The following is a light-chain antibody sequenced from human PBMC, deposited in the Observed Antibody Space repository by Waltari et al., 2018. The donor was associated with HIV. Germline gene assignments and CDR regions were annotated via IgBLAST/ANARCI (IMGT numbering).Light chain of an antibody. CDR2: WAS. V-gene: IGKV4-1*01. Sequence: AMTQSPDSLAVSLGERATINCKSSQSLLHSSNNKNHLAWYQQKPGQPPKLLVYWASTRESGVPDRFSGSGSGTDFTLTIRSLQAEDVAVYFCQQYHAFPLTFGGGTKVEIK. CDR3: QQYHAFPLT. CDR1: QSLLHSSNNKNH. J-gene: IGKJ4*01.